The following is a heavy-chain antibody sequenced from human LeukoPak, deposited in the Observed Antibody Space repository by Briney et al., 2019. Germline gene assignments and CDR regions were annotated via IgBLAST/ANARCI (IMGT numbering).Heavy chain of an antibody. CDR1: GGSISSGNW. CDR2: IYHSGST. D-gene: IGHD3-10*01. Sequence: TSGTLSLTCAVSGGSISSGNWWSWVRQPPGKGLEWIGEIYHSGSTNYNPSLKSRVTMSVDKSKNQLSLRLSSVTAADTAVYYCASPYGSGRPDAFDIWGQGTMVTVSS. CDR3: ASPYGSGRPDAFDI. V-gene: IGHV4-4*02. J-gene: IGHJ3*02.